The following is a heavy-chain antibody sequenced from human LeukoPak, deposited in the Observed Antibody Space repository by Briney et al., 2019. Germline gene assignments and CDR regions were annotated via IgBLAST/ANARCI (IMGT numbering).Heavy chain of an antibody. J-gene: IGHJ4*02. Sequence: ASVKVSCKASGGTFSSYAISWVRQAPGQGLEWMRGIIPIFGTANYAQKFQGRVTITTDESTSTAYMELSSLRSEDTAVYYCARGNCSSTSCSWDYWGQGTLVTVSS. CDR2: IIPIFGTA. V-gene: IGHV1-69*05. D-gene: IGHD2-2*01. CDR1: GGTFSSYA. CDR3: ARGNCSSTSCSWDY.